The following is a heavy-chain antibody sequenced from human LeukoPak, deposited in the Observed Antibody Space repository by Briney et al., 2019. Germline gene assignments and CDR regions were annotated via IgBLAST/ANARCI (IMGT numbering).Heavy chain of an antibody. V-gene: IGHV3-7*03. J-gene: IGHJ4*02. CDR2: KKQDGSEK. Sequence: GSLRLSCAASGFTFSRYWVSWGRPAPRKGVGGVGNKKQDGSEKYYVDSVKGRFTISRDNAKNSLYLQMNSLRAEDTAVYYCARDKGDYDTSGSLFVFGGQGTLVTVSS. CDR1: GFTFSRYW. CDR3: ARDKGDYDTSGSLFVF. D-gene: IGHD3-22*01.